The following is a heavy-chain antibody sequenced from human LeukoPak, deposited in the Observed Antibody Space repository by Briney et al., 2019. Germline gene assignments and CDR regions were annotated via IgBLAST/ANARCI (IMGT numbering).Heavy chain of an antibody. CDR2: IHYSGST. D-gene: IGHD2-8*02. J-gene: IGHJ4*02. CDR1: GGSVRSSSHS. Sequence: SETLSLTCSVSGGSVRSSSHSWGWIRQPPGKGLEWIGSIHYSGSTYYKSSLKSRVTISVDTSKNQFSLKLSSVTAADTAVYYCAGHHPRNTVDFWGQGTLVTVSS. V-gene: IGHV4-39*01. CDR3: AGHHPRNTVDF.